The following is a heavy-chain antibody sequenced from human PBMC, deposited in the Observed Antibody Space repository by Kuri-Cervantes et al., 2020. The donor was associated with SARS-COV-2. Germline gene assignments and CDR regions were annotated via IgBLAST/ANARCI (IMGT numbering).Heavy chain of an antibody. CDR2: ISCDTKNK. D-gene: IGHD4-11*01. Sequence: GESLKISCEVSGFLFSASAFHWVRQASGKGLEWVAIISCDTKNKYYADSVKGRFTVSRDDSKSTVYLQMNSLRPEDTALYYCAKPFHDYSDYGGAFDMWGPGTVVTVSS. CDR1: GFLFSASA. CDR3: AKPFHDYSDYGGAFDM. J-gene: IGHJ3*02. V-gene: IGHV3-30*04.